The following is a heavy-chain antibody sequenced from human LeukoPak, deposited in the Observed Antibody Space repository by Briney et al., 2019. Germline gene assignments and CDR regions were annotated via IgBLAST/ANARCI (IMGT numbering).Heavy chain of an antibody. D-gene: IGHD4-17*01. CDR3: AKEDYGDFDY. Sequence: ERSLRLSCAASGFTFSSYGMHWVRQAPGKGLEWVAVISYDGSNKYYADSVKGRFTISRDNSKNTLYLQMNSLRAEDTAVYYCAKEDYGDFDYWGQGTLVTVSS. J-gene: IGHJ4*02. V-gene: IGHV3-30*18. CDR2: ISYDGSNK. CDR1: GFTFSSYG.